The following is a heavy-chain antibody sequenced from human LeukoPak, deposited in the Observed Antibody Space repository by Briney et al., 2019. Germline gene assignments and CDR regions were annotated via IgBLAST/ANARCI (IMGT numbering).Heavy chain of an antibody. J-gene: IGHJ3*02. Sequence: TLSLTCTVSGGSISSGSYYWSWIRQPAGKGLEWIGRIYTSGSTNYNPSLKSRATNSIDTSNNQFTLKLSSVTAADTAVYYCARGRRYGAFDIWGQGTMVTVSS. CDR3: ARGRRYGAFDI. D-gene: IGHD1-14*01. CDR2: IYTSGST. V-gene: IGHV4-61*02. CDR1: GGSISSGSYY.